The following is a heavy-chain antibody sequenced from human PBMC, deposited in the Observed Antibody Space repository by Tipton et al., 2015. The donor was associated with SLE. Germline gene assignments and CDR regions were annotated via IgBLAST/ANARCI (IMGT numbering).Heavy chain of an antibody. V-gene: IGHV4-34*01. Sequence: LRLSCGVYGASFSGYYWNWIRQPPGKGLEWIGEINESGSSKYNPSPKSGVTISIDTSKSQFSLKVSSMTAADTAVYYCARGDYPYGMDVWGKGITVTVSS. D-gene: IGHD4/OR15-4a*01. CDR3: ARGDYPYGMDV. J-gene: IGHJ6*04. CDR2: INESGSS. CDR1: GASFSGYY.